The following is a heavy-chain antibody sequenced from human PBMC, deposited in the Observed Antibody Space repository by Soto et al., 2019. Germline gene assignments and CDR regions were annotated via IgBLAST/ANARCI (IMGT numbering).Heavy chain of an antibody. D-gene: IGHD6-13*01. CDR1: GFTFSSCG. CDR2: ISSSSTI. V-gene: IGHV3-48*02. J-gene: IGHJ6*02. Sequence: PGGSLRLSCAASGFTFSSCGMNWVRQAPGKGLEWVSYISSSSTIYYADSVKGRFTISRDNARNSLYLQMNSLRDEDTAVYYCARDPAPTGVLGRSYGMDVWGQGTTVTVSS. CDR3: ARDPAPTGVLGRSYGMDV.